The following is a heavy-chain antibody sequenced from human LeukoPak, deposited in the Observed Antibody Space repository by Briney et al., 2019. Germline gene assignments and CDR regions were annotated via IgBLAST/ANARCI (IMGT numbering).Heavy chain of an antibody. V-gene: IGHV4-39*07. CDR3: ARDVITASLDY. CDR1: GGSISSSTYY. CDR2: IYYRGST. Sequence: SETLSLTCTVSGGSISSSTYYWGWIRQPPGKGLEWIASIYYRGSTYYNPSLKSRVTISVDTSKNQFSLKLSSVTAADTAVYYCARDVITASLDYWGQGTLVTVSS. D-gene: IGHD3-16*01. J-gene: IGHJ4*02.